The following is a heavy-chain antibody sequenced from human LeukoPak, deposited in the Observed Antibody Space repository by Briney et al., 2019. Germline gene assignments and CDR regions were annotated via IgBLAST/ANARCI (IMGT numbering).Heavy chain of an antibody. CDR3: ATLGIDYYDSSGYNFDY. CDR1: GGTFSSYA. D-gene: IGHD3-22*01. V-gene: IGHV1-69*05. J-gene: IGHJ4*02. Sequence: SVKVSCKASGGTFSSYAISWVRQAPGQGLELMGGIIPIFGTANYAQKFQGRVTITTDESTSTAYMELSSLRSEDTAVYYCATLGIDYYDSSGYNFDYWGQGTLVTVSS. CDR2: IIPIFGTA.